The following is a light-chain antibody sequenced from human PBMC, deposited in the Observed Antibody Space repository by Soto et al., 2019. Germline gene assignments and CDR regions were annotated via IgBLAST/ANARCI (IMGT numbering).Light chain of an antibody. CDR3: NSYAGTSYV. J-gene: IGLJ1*01. V-gene: IGLV2-14*03. Sequence: QSVLTQPASVSGTPGQSITISCTGTSSDVGAYNYVSWYQQYPGKAPKLIIYDVSNRPSGVSCRFSGSKSGNTASLTISELQAEDEADYYGNSYAGTSYVFGTGTKVTVL. CDR1: SSDVGAYNY. CDR2: DVS.